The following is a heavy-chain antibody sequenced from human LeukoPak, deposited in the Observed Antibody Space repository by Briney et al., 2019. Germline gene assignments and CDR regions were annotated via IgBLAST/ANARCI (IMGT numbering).Heavy chain of an antibody. CDR3: AGLVESLANGFAF. CDR2: IIPLFGTT. Sequence: ASVKVSCKVSGDTFTNYPINWVRQAPGQGLEWVGEIIPLFGTTNFAQKFQGRITISAGDSTGTAYMELSNLRSEDTAVYYCAGLVESLANGFAFWGQGTLVTVS. J-gene: IGHJ3*01. V-gene: IGHV1-69*13. D-gene: IGHD2-8*02. CDR1: GDTFTNYP.